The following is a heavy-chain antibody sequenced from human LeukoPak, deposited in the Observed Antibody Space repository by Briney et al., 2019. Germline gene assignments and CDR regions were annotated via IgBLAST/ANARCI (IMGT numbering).Heavy chain of an antibody. Sequence: PGGSLRLSCAVSGLTVSVNYMTWVRQAPGKGLEWVSVIYSGGSTFSAGSVEGRFTVSRDNSRNTVYLQMNRLRVEDTAVYYCARDTPWDSFDHWGQGALVTVSS. V-gene: IGHV3-53*01. D-gene: IGHD1-26*01. CDR2: IYSGGST. J-gene: IGHJ4*02. CDR1: GLTVSVNY. CDR3: ARDTPWDSFDH.